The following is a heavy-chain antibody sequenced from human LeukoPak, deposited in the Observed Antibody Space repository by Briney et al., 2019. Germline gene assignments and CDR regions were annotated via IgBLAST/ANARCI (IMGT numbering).Heavy chain of an antibody. CDR3: ARDLKTTAPLSPLYYYYYGMDV. CDR1: GFTFRSFG. CDR2: FSGSGGST. D-gene: IGHD4-11*01. J-gene: IGHJ6*02. V-gene: IGHV3-23*01. Sequence: GGSLRLSCEASGFTFRSFGMSWVRQAPGKGLEWVSGFSGSGGSTSYADSVRGRFTISRDNSKNTLYLQMNSLRAEDTAVYYCARDLKTTAPLSPLYYYYYGMDVWGQGTTVTVSS.